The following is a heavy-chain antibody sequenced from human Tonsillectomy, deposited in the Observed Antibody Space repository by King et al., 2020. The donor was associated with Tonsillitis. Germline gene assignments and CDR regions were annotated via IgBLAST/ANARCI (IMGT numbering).Heavy chain of an antibody. CDR3: TRVNSYLYYYYMDV. V-gene: IGHV3-49*04. Sequence: VQLVESGGGLVQPGRSLRLSCTASGFTFGDYAMSWVRQAPGKGLEWVGFIRSKAYGATTEYAASVKGRFTISRDDFKSIAYLQMNSLKTEDTAVYHCTRVNSYLYYYYMDVWGKGTTVTVS. CDR1: GFTFGDYA. CDR2: IRSKAYGATT. D-gene: IGHD5-18*01. J-gene: IGHJ6*03.